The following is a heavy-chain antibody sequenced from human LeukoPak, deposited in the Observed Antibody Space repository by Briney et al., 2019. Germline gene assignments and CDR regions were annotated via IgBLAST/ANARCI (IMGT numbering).Heavy chain of an antibody. CDR2: ISSSSNYI. CDR1: GFTFSSYS. Sequence: GGSLRLSCAASGFTFSSYSMNWVRQAPGKGLEWVSFISSSSNYIYYADSVKGRFTISRDNAKNSLYLQMNSLRAEDTAVYYCARVSNGCNDYWGQGTLVTVSS. D-gene: IGHD6-19*01. J-gene: IGHJ4*02. V-gene: IGHV3-21*01. CDR3: ARVSNGCNDY.